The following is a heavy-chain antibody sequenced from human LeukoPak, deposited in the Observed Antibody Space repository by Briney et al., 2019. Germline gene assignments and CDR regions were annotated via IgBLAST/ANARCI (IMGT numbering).Heavy chain of an antibody. CDR1: GGSISSYY. CDR2: IYTSGST. Sequence: SETLSLTCTVSGGSISSYYWSWIRQPAGKGLEWIGRIYTSGSTNYNPSLKSRVTMSVDTSKNQFPLKLSSVTAADTAVYYCARDYSGSYEADNWFDPWGQGTLVTVSS. J-gene: IGHJ5*02. CDR3: ARDYSGSYEADNWFDP. V-gene: IGHV4-4*07. D-gene: IGHD1-26*01.